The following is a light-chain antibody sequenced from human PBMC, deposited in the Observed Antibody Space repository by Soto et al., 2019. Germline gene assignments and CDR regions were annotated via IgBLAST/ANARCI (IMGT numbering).Light chain of an antibody. Sequence: QSALTQPASVSGSPGQSIDISCTGNSSGIGTFNLVSWYQQHPGRAPKLIIYEVNKRPSGISSRFSASKSGNTASLTISGPQADDEADYYCYSFAGFNTQIGGGTKVTVL. CDR3: YSFAGFNTQ. J-gene: IGLJ2*01. CDR1: SSGIGTFNL. CDR2: EVN. V-gene: IGLV2-23*02.